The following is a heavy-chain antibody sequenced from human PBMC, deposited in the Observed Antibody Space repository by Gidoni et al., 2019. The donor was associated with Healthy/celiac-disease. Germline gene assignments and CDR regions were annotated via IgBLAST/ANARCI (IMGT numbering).Heavy chain of an antibody. Sequence: LQLQESGPGLGKPSETLSLTCTVSGGSISSSRYYWGWIRQPPGKGLEWIGSSYYSGSTYYNQSLKSRVTISVDTSKNQFSLKLRSVTAADTAVYYCARHGYSGSYYYYYMDVWGKGTTVTVSS. J-gene: IGHJ6*03. CDR2: SYYSGST. CDR1: GGSISSSRYY. D-gene: IGHD1-26*01. V-gene: IGHV4-39*01. CDR3: ARHGYSGSYYYYYMDV.